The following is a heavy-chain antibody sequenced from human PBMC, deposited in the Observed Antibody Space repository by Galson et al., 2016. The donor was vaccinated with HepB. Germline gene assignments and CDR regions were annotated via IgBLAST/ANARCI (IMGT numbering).Heavy chain of an antibody. J-gene: IGHJ4*02. CDR2: IWYDGSNK. V-gene: IGHV3-33*01. D-gene: IGHD3-22*01. CDR3: ARDMHRPYYYDSSSYGDMGYYFDY. Sequence: SLRLSCAASGFTFSSYGMHWVRQAPGKGLEWVAVIWYDGSNKYYADSVKGRFTISRDNSKNTLYLQMNSLRAEDTAVYYCARDMHRPYYYDSSSYGDMGYYFDYWGQGTLVTVSS. CDR1: GFTFSSYG.